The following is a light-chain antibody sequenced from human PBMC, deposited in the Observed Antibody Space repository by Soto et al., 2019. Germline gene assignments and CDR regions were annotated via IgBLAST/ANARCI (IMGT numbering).Light chain of an antibody. J-gene: IGKJ5*01. V-gene: IGKV1-12*01. CDR3: QQANSFPPT. CDR1: QGISSW. Sequence: DIQMTQSPSSVSASVGDRVTITCRASQGISSWLAWYQQKPGKAPKLLIYAAASLQSGVPRRFNGSGSGTDFALAISSLQSEDFAAYYWQQANSFPPTVGQGTGLEIK. CDR2: AAA.